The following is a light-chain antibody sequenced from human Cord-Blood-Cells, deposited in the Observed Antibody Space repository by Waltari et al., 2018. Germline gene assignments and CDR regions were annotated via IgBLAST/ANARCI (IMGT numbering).Light chain of an antibody. CDR2: DVS. V-gene: IGLV2-14*01. CDR3: SSYTSSITV. J-gene: IGLJ3*02. CDR1: SSDVGGYNY. Sequence: QSALTQPAPVSGSPGQSITISCTGTSSDVGGYNYVSWYQQHPGKAPKLMIYDVSNRPSGVSNRFPGSKSGNPAPLTISGLQAEDEADYYCSSYTSSITVFGGGTKLTVL.